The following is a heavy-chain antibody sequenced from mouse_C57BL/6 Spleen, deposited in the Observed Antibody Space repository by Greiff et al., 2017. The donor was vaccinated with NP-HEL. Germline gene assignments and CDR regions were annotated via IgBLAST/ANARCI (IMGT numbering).Heavy chain of an antibody. Sequence: VQLQQSGAELVRPGASVTLSCKASGYTFTDYEMHWVKQTPVHGLEWIGAIDPETGGTAYNQKFKGKAILTADKSSSTAYMELRSLTSEDSAVYYCTRHGYYGSSTHWYFDVWGTGTTVTVSS. CDR3: TRHGYYGSSTHWYFDV. J-gene: IGHJ1*03. CDR2: IDPETGGT. CDR1: GYTFTDYE. V-gene: IGHV1-15*01. D-gene: IGHD1-1*01.